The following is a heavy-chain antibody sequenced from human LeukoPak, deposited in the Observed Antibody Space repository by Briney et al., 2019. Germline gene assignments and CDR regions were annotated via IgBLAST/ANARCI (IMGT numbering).Heavy chain of an antibody. CDR3: ARVDDSSGYTLGY. J-gene: IGHJ4*02. CDR1: TFTFSSYA. V-gene: IGHV3-30-3*01. D-gene: IGHD3-22*01. CDR2: ISYDGGNK. Sequence: GGSLRLSCAASTFTFSSYAMHWVRQAPGKGLEWVAAISYDGGNKYYADFVKGRFIISRDNSDNTLYLQMNSLRVEDTALYYCARVDDSSGYTLGYWGQGTLVTVSS.